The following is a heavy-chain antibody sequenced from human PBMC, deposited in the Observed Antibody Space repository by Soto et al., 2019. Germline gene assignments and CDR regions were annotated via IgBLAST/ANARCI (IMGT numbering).Heavy chain of an antibody. V-gene: IGHV4-59*01. CDR2: IYYSGST. D-gene: IGHD6-13*01. J-gene: IGHJ5*02. Sequence: PSETLSLTCTVSGGSISSYYWSWIRQPPGKGLEWIGYIYYSGSTNYNPSLKSRVTISVDTSKNQFSLKLSSVTAADTAVYYCARGAGTEGNWFDPWGQGTLVTSPQ. CDR1: GGSISSYY. CDR3: ARGAGTEGNWFDP.